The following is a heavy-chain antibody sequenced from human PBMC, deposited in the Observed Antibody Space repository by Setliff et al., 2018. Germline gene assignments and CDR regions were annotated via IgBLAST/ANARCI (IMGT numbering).Heavy chain of an antibody. CDR3: ARGRNIAARLFDS. Sequence: PSETLSLTCTVSPGSISRHYWSWFRQAPGKGLEWIGYRHDNGERDYNPSLGSRVTISVDTSKNQFSLMLTSVTAADTAIYYCARGRNIAARLFDSWGQGTLVTVSS. CDR1: PGSISRHY. D-gene: IGHD6-6*01. V-gene: IGHV4-59*11. CDR2: RHDNGER. J-gene: IGHJ4*02.